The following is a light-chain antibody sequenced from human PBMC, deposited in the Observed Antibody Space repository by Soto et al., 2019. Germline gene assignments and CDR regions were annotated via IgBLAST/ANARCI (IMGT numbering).Light chain of an antibody. Sequence: EIVLTQSPGTLSLSPGDRATLSCRASQSVSSSYLAWYQQKPGQAPGLLIYGASSRATGIPDRFSGSGSGTDFTLTISRLEPEDFAVYYCQQYGGSSWTFGQGTKVDIK. J-gene: IGKJ1*01. CDR3: QQYGGSSWT. CDR1: QSVSSSY. V-gene: IGKV3-20*01. CDR2: GAS.